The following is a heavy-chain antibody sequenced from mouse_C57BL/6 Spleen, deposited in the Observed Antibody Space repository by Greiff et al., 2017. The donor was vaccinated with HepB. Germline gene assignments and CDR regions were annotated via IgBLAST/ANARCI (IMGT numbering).Heavy chain of an antibody. Sequence: VQLQQSGAELVMPGASVKLSCKASGYTFTSYWMHWVKQRPGQGLEWIGEIDPSDSYTNYNQKFKGKSTLTVDKSSSTAYMQLSSLTSEDSAVYYCARSVYYGSSYDFDYWGQGTTLTVSS. CDR1: GYTFTSYW. V-gene: IGHV1-69*01. J-gene: IGHJ2*01. CDR3: ARSVYYGSSYDFDY. CDR2: IDPSDSYT. D-gene: IGHD1-1*01.